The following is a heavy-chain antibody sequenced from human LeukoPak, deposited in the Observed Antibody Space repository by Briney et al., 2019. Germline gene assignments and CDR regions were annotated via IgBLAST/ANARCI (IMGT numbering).Heavy chain of an antibody. Sequence: SETLSLTCAVYGGSFSGYYWSWIRQPPGKGLEWIGEINHSGSTNYNPSLKSRVTISVDTSKNQFSLKLSSVTAADTAVYYCARPTGTGAAFDIWGQGTMVTVSS. CDR1: GGSFSGYY. V-gene: IGHV4-34*01. CDR3: ARPTGTGAAFDI. J-gene: IGHJ3*02. D-gene: IGHD3-10*01. CDR2: INHSGST.